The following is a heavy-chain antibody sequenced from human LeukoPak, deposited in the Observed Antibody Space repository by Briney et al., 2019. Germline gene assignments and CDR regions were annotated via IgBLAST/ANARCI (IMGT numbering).Heavy chain of an antibody. V-gene: IGHV3-23*01. Sequence: SGVSLRLSCAASGFTFSSYAMSWVRQAPGKGLEWVSAISGSGGSTYYADSVKGRFTISRDNSKNTLYLQMNSLRAEDTAVYYCAKDTAYYYGSGSFYFDYWGQGTLVTVSS. CDR3: AKDTAYYYGSGSFYFDY. D-gene: IGHD3-10*01. CDR1: GFTFSSYA. J-gene: IGHJ4*02. CDR2: ISGSGGST.